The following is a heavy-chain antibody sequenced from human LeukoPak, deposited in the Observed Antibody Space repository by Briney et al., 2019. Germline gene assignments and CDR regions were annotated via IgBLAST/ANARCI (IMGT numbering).Heavy chain of an antibody. CDR3: AKDRNYRDLDSLDI. CDR2: INWNSGDV. D-gene: IGHD5-24*01. J-gene: IGHJ3*02. CDR1: GFTFDDYA. Sequence: GRSLTLSCAASGFTFDDYAMHWVRQAPGEGLEWVSGINWNSGDVGYADSVKGRFTISRDNAKNSLCLQMNSLRAEDTAFYYCAKDRNYRDLDSLDIWGQGTMVTVSS. V-gene: IGHV3-9*01.